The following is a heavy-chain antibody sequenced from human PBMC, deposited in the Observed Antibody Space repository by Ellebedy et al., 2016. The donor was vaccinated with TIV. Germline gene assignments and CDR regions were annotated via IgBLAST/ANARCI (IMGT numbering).Heavy chain of an antibody. Sequence: AASVKVSCKASGYTFTSYYIHWMRQAPGQGPEWMGMINPSGGSTSYAQKFQGRVTMTRDTSTSTVYMDLSSLRSEDTAGYYCARGKGRYFDYWGQGTLVTVSS. CDR3: ARGKGRYFDY. D-gene: IGHD3-10*01. J-gene: IGHJ4*02. V-gene: IGHV1-46*01. CDR2: INPSGGST. CDR1: GYTFTSYY.